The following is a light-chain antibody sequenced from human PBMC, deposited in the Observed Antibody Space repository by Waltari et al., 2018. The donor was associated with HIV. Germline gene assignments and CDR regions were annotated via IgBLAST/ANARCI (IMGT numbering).Light chain of an antibody. J-gene: IGLJ3*02. Sequence: QSVLTQPPSVSVAPGQKDTISCSISSSTLGNASLSWYQQVPGAAPSLLIYSNSKRPSGILDRFAGSESGTSATLAITGLQTGDEADYYCGTWDRTLGGGVFGGGTKLTVL. CDR3: GTWDRTLGGGV. CDR1: SSTLGNAS. V-gene: IGLV1-51*01. CDR2: SNS.